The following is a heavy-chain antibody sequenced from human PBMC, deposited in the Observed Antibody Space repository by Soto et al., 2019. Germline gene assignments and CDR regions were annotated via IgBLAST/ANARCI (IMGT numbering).Heavy chain of an antibody. J-gene: IGHJ4*02. D-gene: IGHD6-19*01. CDR3: AKVADESAVAGPPSPDY. CDR1: GFTSSSYG. V-gene: IGHV3-30*18. CDR2: ISYDGSNK. Sequence: QVQLVESGGGVVQPGRSLRLSCAASGFTSSSYGMHWVRQAPGKGLEWVAVISYDGSNKYYADSVKGRFTISRDNSKNTLYLQMNSLRAEDTAVYYCAKVADESAVAGPPSPDYWGQGTLVTVSS.